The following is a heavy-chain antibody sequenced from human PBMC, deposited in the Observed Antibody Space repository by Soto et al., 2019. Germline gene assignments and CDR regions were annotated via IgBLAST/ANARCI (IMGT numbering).Heavy chain of an antibody. CDR2: INEDGSVK. CDR1: GFSFSSSW. CDR3: ARDPDFSAFDI. J-gene: IGHJ3*02. V-gene: IGHV3-7*01. Sequence: EVQLVESGGGLVQPGGSLRLACAASGFSFSSSWMSWVRQGPGKGLEWVGNINEDGSVKNYADSMKGRFTLSRDNAKNSLYVQLNSLRAEHTAIYYCARDPDFSAFDIWGQGTKVTVSS.